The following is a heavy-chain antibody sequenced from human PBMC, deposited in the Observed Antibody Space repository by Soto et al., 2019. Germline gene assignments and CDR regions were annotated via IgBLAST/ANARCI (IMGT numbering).Heavy chain of an antibody. CDR2: ISGSGGGR. V-gene: IGHV3-23*01. D-gene: IGHD3-22*01. CDR3: AKGVGDFYDSSAYYKPLRY. Sequence: GGSLRLSCAASGFTFSTFAMTWVRQAPGKGLEWVAFISGSGGGRHYIDSVKGRFTIPRDNSKNTLYLRLNSLRAEDTAIYYCAKGVGDFYDSSAYYKPLRYWGRGTLVTVSS. J-gene: IGHJ4*02. CDR1: GFTFSTFA.